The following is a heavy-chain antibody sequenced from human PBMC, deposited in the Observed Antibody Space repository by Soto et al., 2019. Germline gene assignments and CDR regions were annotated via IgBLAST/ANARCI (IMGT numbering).Heavy chain of an antibody. CDR2: IIPIFGTV. Sequence: QVQLVQSGAEVKKPGSSVKVSCKASGGTFSNSAISWVRQAPGQGLEWMGGIIPIFGTVNYAQKFQGRVTITADESTSTAYMEPSSLRSEDTAVYYCARGNHRWLQLWYFDLWGRGTLVTVSS. J-gene: IGHJ2*01. CDR1: GGTFSNSA. V-gene: IGHV1-69*12. D-gene: IGHD5-12*01. CDR3: ARGNHRWLQLWYFDL.